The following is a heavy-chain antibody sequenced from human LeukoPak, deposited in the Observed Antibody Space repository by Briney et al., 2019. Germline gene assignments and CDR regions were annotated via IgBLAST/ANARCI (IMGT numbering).Heavy chain of an antibody. CDR3: ARDRSIAARRETGAHGAFDI. J-gene: IGHJ3*02. Sequence: PGGSLRLSCAASGFTFSTYGIHWVRQAPGKGLEWVAVISYDGSNKYYADSVKGRFTISRDNSKNTLYLQMNSLRAEDTAVYYCARDRSIAARRETGAHGAFDIWAKGQWSPSLQ. V-gene: IGHV3-30*03. CDR1: GFTFSTYG. D-gene: IGHD6-6*01. CDR2: ISYDGSNK.